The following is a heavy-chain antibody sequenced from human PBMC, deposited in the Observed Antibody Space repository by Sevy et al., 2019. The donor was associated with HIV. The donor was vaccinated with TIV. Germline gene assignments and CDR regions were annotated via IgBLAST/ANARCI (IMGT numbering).Heavy chain of an antibody. Sequence: GSLRLSCAASGFTFSSYSMNWVRQAPGKGLEWVSSISSSSSYIYYADSVKGRFTISRDNAKNSLYLQMNSLRAEDTAVYYCAREGYCSSTSCYRHYYYGMDVWGQGTTVTVSS. J-gene: IGHJ6*02. V-gene: IGHV3-21*01. CDR2: ISSSSSYI. CDR3: AREGYCSSTSCYRHYYYGMDV. CDR1: GFTFSSYS. D-gene: IGHD2-2*02.